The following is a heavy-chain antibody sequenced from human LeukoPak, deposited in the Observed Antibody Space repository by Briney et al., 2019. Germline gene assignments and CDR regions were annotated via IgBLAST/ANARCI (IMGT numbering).Heavy chain of an antibody. D-gene: IGHD1-14*01. CDR3: STDAGLRAL. V-gene: IGHV3-15*01. Sequence: GGSLRLSCAASGFTFSNAWTTWVRQAPGKGLEWVGRIKSMTHGGTTDYAAPVKGRFTISRDDSKNTLFLQMDSLKTEDTAVYYCSTDAGLRALGGQGTLVTVSS. CDR1: GFTFSNAW. CDR2: IKSMTHGGTT. J-gene: IGHJ4*02.